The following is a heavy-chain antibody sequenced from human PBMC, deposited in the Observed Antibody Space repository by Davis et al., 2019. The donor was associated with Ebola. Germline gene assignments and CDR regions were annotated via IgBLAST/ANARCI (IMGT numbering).Heavy chain of an antibody. CDR2: IGTHSGKT. CDR3: ARDIYCSGGSCYSVGVDY. J-gene: IGHJ4*02. D-gene: IGHD2-15*01. CDR1: GYTFTNYG. V-gene: IGHV1-18*01. Sequence: AASVKVSCKASGYTFTNYGVSWVRQAPGQGLEWMGWIGTHSGKTKYAQRFQGRVTMTTDTSTSTANMELRSLRSDDTAVYYCARDIYCSGGSCYSVGVDYWGQGTLVTVSS.